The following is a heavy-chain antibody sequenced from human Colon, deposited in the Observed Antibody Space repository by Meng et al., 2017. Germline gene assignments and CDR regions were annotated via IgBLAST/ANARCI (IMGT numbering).Heavy chain of an antibody. CDR2: INHSGST. D-gene: IGHD6-19*01. CDR1: GGSFSGYY. Sequence: QVPVQQWGAGLLKPSVTLSLTCAVYGGSFSGYYWSWIRQPPGKGLEWIGEINHSGSTNYNPSLKSRVTISVDTSKNQFSLQLNSVTPEDTAMYYCARSGSSGWIDYWGQGTLVTVPQ. CDR3: ARSGSSGWIDY. V-gene: IGHV4-34*01. J-gene: IGHJ4*02.